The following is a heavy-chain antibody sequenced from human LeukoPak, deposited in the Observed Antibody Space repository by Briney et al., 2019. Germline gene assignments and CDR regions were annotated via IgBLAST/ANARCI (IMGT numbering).Heavy chain of an antibody. V-gene: IGHV3-73*01. CDR3: TCGSGWYSPDN. D-gene: IGHD6-19*01. Sequence: GGSLRLSCAASGFTFSDSVMHWVRQASGKGLEWVGRIRGKANSYATVYAASVKGRFTISRDDSENTAYLQMNSLKIEDTAVYYCTCGSGWYSPDNWGQGTLVTVSS. CDR2: IRGKANSYAT. J-gene: IGHJ4*02. CDR1: GFTFSDSV.